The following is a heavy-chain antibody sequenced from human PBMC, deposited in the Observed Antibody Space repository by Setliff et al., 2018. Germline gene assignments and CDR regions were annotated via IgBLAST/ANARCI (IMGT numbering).Heavy chain of an antibody. CDR3: ARDLGHGGDSDY. Sequence: SETLSLTCTVSGYSISSGYIWGWIRQPPGKGLEWVGSIGHTGSINYNPSLKSRLTISRDTSKNQVSLKLNSVTATDTAVYYCARDLGHGGDSDYWGQGILVTVS. CDR1: GYSISSGYI. D-gene: IGHD2-21*02. CDR2: IGHTGSI. J-gene: IGHJ4*02. V-gene: IGHV4-38-2*02.